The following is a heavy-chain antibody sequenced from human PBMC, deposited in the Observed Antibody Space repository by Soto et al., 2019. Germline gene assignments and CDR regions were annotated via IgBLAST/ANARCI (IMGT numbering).Heavy chain of an antibody. D-gene: IGHD5-12*01. CDR3: ARGYSGYDYNFGY. CDR1: GTGTLIGGDD. Sequence: PSGTLALTCAVSGTGTLIGGDDGSWIRQRPGKGLECLGYIFNSGSAYYNPSLRSRATISLDTFKNEFSLTLRSVTAADTAVYFCARGYSGYDYNFGYWAQGISVTVSS. J-gene: IGHJ4*02. V-gene: IGHV4-31*11. CDR2: IFNSGSA.